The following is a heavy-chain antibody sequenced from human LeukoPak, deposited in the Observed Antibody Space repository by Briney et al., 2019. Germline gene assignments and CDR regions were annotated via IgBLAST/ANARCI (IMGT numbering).Heavy chain of an antibody. CDR1: GFTFNSYG. CDR3: AREPTTVTSLLDY. J-gene: IGHJ4*02. Sequence: PGGSLRLSCAASGFTFNSYGIHWVRQAPGKGLEWVAVIWYDGNNKYYADSVKGRFTISRDSSKNTMYLQMNSLRAEDTAVYYCAREPTTVTSLLDYWGQGTLVTVSS. V-gene: IGHV3-33*01. CDR2: IWYDGNNK. D-gene: IGHD4-17*01.